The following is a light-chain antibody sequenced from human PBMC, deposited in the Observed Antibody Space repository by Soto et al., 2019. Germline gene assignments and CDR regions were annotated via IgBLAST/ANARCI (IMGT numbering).Light chain of an antibody. J-gene: IGKJ2*01. CDR1: QSVSSY. Sequence: ERVMTQSPATLSVSPGERATLSCRASQSVSSYLAWYQQKPGQAPRLLIYGASTRATGIPARFSGSGSGTEFTLTISSVQSEDFAVYYCQQYNDWPPKYTFGQGTKLEIK. CDR2: GAS. V-gene: IGKV3-15*01. CDR3: QQYNDWPPKYT.